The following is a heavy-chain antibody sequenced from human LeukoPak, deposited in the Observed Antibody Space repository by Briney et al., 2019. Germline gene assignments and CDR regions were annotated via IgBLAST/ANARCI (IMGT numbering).Heavy chain of an antibody. J-gene: IGHJ4*02. CDR1: GYTFTSYW. Sequence: KSGESLKISCKGSGYTFTSYWIGWVRQMPGKGLEWMGIIYPGDSDTRYSPSFQGHVSISADKSISTAYLQWSSLKASDTAMYYCALVPETSLDYWGQGTLVTVSS. CDR3: ALVPETSLDY. CDR2: IYPGDSDT. V-gene: IGHV5-51*01. D-gene: IGHD6-6*01.